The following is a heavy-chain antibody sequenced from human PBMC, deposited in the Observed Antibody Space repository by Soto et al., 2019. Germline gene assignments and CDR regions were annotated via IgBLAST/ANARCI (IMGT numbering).Heavy chain of an antibody. Sequence: SETLSLTFTVSGGSISSYYWSWIRQPPGKGLEWIGYIYYSGSTNYNPSVKSRVTISLDTSKNQFSLKLSSVTAADTAVYYCPRELGYYDSSGYTNWRQGTLVTVSS. CDR3: PRELGYYDSSGYTN. D-gene: IGHD3-22*01. CDR2: IYYSGST. CDR1: GGSISSYY. V-gene: IGHV4-59*01. J-gene: IGHJ4*02.